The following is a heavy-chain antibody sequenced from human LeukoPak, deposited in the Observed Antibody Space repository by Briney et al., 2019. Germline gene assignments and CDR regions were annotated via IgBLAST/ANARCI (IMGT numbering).Heavy chain of an antibody. CDR2: IDRGVGSTRT. J-gene: IGHJ3*02. CDR1: GFTLSIYD. Sequence: PGGSLRLSCAASGFTLSIYDMSWVRQAPGKGLECVSAIDRGVGSTRTYYADSVKGRFTISRDDSKNTLFLQMNSLRAEDTAVYYCAKDSPYMIVGNAFDIWGQGTMVTVSS. CDR3: AKDSPYMIVGNAFDI. D-gene: IGHD3-22*01. V-gene: IGHV3-23*01.